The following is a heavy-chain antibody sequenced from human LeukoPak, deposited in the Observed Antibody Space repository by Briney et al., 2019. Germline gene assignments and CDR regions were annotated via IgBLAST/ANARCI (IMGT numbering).Heavy chain of an antibody. J-gene: IGHJ4*02. CDR3: ARDLDSAMAFKYFDY. D-gene: IGHD5-18*01. Sequence: PGGSLRLSCEASGFTFSSHSLNWVRQAPGKGLECVSSITSSSSYIYYADSLKGRFTISRDNAKNSLYLQMHSLRAEDTAVYYCARDLDSAMAFKYFDYWGQGTLVIVSS. CDR1: GFTFSSHS. CDR2: ITSSSSYI. V-gene: IGHV3-21*01.